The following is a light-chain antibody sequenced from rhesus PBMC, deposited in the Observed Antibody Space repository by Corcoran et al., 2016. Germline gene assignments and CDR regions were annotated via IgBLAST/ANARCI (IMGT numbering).Light chain of an antibody. Sequence: DIQMTQSPSSLSASVGDRVTITCRASQGITNDLAWYQQKPGETPKLLIYDAASLQSGIPSRFSGRGSGTDCTLTISSLQSEDFATYYCQHYYSTPYSFGQGTKVEIK. V-gene: IGKV1-33*02. CDR2: DAA. J-gene: IGKJ2*01. CDR3: QHYYSTPYS. CDR1: QGITND.